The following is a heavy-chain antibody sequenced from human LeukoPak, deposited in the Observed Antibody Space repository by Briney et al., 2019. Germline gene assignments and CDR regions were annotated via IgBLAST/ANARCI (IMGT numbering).Heavy chain of an antibody. CDR3: AIYDSSSRSFDY. D-gene: IGHD3-22*01. V-gene: IGHV4-59*01. CDR2: IYYSGST. CDR1: DGSISSYY. Sequence: PSETLSLTCTVSDGSISSYYWSWIRQPPGKGLEWIGYIYYSGSTNANPSLMSRVTISVDTSKNQFSLRLSSVTAADTAMYYCAIYDSSSRSFDYWGQGTLVPVSS. J-gene: IGHJ4*02.